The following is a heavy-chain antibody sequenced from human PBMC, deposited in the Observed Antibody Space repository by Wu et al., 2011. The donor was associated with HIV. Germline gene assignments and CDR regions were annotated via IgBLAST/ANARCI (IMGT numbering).Heavy chain of an antibody. CDR2: IIPIFGTA. J-gene: IGHJ4*02. D-gene: IGHD3-22*01. Sequence: QVQLVQSGTEVKKPGSSMKLSCRASGDTLTKYAISWVRQAPGQGLEWMGGIIPIFGTANYAQKFQGRVTITTDESTSTVYMELSSLRSEDTAVYYCARGIPYYYDSSGYSSTPYYFDYWGQGTLVTVSS. CDR3: ARGIPYYYDSSGYSSTPYYFDY. CDR1: GDTLTKYA. V-gene: IGHV1-69*05.